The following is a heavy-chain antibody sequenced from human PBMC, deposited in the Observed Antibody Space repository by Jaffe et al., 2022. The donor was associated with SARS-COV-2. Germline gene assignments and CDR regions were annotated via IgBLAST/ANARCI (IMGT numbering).Heavy chain of an antibody. CDR2: INWNGGST. J-gene: IGHJ4*02. CDR1: GFTFDDYG. D-gene: IGHD2-2*01. V-gene: IGHV3-20*01. CDR3: ARDLLRYCSSTSCSYFDY. Sequence: EVQLVESGGGVVRPGGSLRLSCAASGFTFDDYGMSWVRQAPGKGLEWVSGINWNGGSTGYADSVKGRFTISRDNAKNSLYLQMNSLRAEDTALYHCARDLLRYCSSTSCSYFDYWGQGTLVTVSS.